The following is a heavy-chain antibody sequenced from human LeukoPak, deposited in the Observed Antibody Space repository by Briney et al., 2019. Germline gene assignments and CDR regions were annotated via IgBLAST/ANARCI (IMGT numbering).Heavy chain of an antibody. CDR3: ARLDWATRRVFDI. CDR1: GGSVSSSSYY. J-gene: IGHJ3*02. CDR2: IYYSGYT. V-gene: IGHV4-39*01. Sequence: SETLSLTCTVSGGSVSSSSYYWGWIRQPPAKGLEWIGSIYYSGYTYYHPSLKSRVAISVDTSKNQFSLKLTSVTTADTAVYHCARLDWATRRVFDIWGQGTVVTVSS. D-gene: IGHD2-2*01.